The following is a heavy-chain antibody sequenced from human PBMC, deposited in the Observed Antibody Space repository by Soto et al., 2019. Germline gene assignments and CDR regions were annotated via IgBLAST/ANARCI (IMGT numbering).Heavy chain of an antibody. CDR3: ARRLLSRTVAGPENWFDP. V-gene: IGHV5-51*01. D-gene: IGHD6-19*01. Sequence: ESLKISCKGSGYSFTSYWIGWVRQMPGKGLEWMGIIYPGDSDTRYSPSFQGQVTISADKSISTAYLQWSSLKASDTAMYYCARRLLSRTVAGPENWFDPWGQGTLVTVSS. J-gene: IGHJ5*02. CDR1: GYSFTSYW. CDR2: IYPGDSDT.